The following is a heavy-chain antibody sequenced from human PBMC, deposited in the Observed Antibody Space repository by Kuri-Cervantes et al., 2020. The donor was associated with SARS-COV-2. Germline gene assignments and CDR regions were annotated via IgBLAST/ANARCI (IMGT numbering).Heavy chain of an antibody. CDR1: GYSISSGYY. J-gene: IGHJ3*02. D-gene: IGHD2-21*02. CDR3: ARSMVGTRTLLDAFDI. Sequence: SETLSLTCTVSGYSISSGYYWGWIRQPPGKGLEWIGSIYHSGSTYYNPSLKSRVTMSVDTSKNQFSLKLSSVTAADTAVYYCARSMVGTRTLLDAFDIWGQGTMVTVSS. V-gene: IGHV4-38-2*02. CDR2: IYHSGST.